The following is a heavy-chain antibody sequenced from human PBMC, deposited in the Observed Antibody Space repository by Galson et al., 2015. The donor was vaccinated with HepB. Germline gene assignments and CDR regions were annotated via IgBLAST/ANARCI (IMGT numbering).Heavy chain of an antibody. D-gene: IGHD5-18*01. Sequence: QSGAEVKKPGESLKISCTGSGYSFTSYWIGWVRQMPGKGLEWMGIIYPGDSDTRYSPSFQGQVTISADKSISTAYLQWSSLKASDTAMYYCARPRGMDTAMVGWVGAFDIWGQGTMFTVSS. CDR1: GYSFTSYW. CDR3: ARPRGMDTAMVGWVGAFDI. V-gene: IGHV5-51*01. CDR2: IYPGDSDT. J-gene: IGHJ3*02.